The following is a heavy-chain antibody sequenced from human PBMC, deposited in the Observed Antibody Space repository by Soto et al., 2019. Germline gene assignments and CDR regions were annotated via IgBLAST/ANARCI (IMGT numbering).Heavy chain of an antibody. J-gene: IGHJ2*01. V-gene: IGHV4-31*03. Sequence: QVQLQESGPGLVKPSQTLSLTCTVSDDSISSGGYYWSWIRQHPGKGLEWIGYIYGTGNMYYKSSLKSRLPFSVDTSKNHSSLKLTSVTAADTAVYYCARGTDTWFFALWGRGTLVTVSS. D-gene: IGHD3-9*01. CDR3: ARGTDTWFFAL. CDR1: DDSISSGGYY. CDR2: IYGTGNM.